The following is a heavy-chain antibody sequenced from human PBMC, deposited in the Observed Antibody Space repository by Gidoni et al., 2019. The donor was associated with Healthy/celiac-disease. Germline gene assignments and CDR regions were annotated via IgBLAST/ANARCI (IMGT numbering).Heavy chain of an antibody. V-gene: IGHV2-5*02. CDR1: GFSLSTSGVG. CDR3: AHSLPYYSSGYYFPDFDY. CDR2: IYWDYDN. Sequence: QITLKESGTTLVKPTQTLTQTCTFSGFSLSTSGVGVGWIRKPPGKALELLALIYWDYDNRYSPSLKSRLTITKDTSKNQVVLTMTNIDPVDTATYYCAHSLPYYSSGYYFPDFDYWCHGTLVTVSS. J-gene: IGHJ4*01. D-gene: IGHD3-22*01.